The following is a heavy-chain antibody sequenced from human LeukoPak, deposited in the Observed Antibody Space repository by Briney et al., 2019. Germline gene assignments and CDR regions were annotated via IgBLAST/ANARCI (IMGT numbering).Heavy chain of an antibody. CDR3: ARWADYYDKDAFYI. J-gene: IGHJ3*02. CDR1: GGSISSYY. Sequence: SETLSLTCTVSGGSISSYYWSWIRQPPGKGLEWIGYIYYSGSTNYNPSLKSRVTISVDTSKNPFSLKLRSVTAADTAVYYCARWADYYDKDAFYIWGQGTMVTVSS. D-gene: IGHD3-22*01. CDR2: IYYSGST. V-gene: IGHV4-59*01.